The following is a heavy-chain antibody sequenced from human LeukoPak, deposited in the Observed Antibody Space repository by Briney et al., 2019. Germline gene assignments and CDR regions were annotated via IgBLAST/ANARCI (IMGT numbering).Heavy chain of an antibody. D-gene: IGHD2-2*01. V-gene: IGHV1-18*01. J-gene: IGHJ4*02. CDR3: ARPVRPAANHYLTN. CDR2: ISAYNGNT. Sequence: ASLKVSCKASGYTFTSYGINWVRQAPGQGLEWMGWISAYNGNTIYAQKLQGRVAMTTDTSTRTVYMELRSLRSEDTAVYYCARPVRPAANHYLTNWGQGTLVTVSS. CDR1: GYTFTSYG.